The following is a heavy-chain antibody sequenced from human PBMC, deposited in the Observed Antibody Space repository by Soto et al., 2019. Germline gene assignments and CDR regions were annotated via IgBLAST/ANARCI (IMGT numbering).Heavy chain of an antibody. J-gene: IGHJ4*02. D-gene: IGHD2-8*01. CDR1: GFTFSTYG. Sequence: PGGSLRLSCAASGFTFSTYGMSWVRQGPGKGLEWVSFISGGGAGTHYVDSVKGRFTISRDNSKNTLYLQMNSLRAEDTAIYYCAKGYCTNGVCQFDYWGQGTLVTVSS. CDR2: ISGGGAGT. CDR3: AKGYCTNGVCQFDY. V-gene: IGHV3-23*01.